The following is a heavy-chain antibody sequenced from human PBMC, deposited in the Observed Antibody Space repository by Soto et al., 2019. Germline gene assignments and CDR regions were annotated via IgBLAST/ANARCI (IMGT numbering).Heavy chain of an antibody. Sequence: ASVKVSCKGSGHTVTDLSMHWVRLAPGGGLEWMGRFDPEDGETIYAEKFQGRLTMTEDTSTDTAYMELNSLTYEDTALYYCATENTRRGLTLFGVVIAALYYWGQGTLVTVSS. CDR1: GHTVTDLS. CDR2: FDPEDGET. J-gene: IGHJ4*02. D-gene: IGHD3-3*01. CDR3: ATENTRRGLTLFGVVIAALYY. V-gene: IGHV1-24*01.